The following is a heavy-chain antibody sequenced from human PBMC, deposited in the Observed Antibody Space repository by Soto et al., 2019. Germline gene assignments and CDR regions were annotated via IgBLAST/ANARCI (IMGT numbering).Heavy chain of an antibody. CDR3: ARGDCKASCYMGF. Sequence: EVQLVESGGGLVQPGGSLRLSCAASGFGFSNYEMNWVRQAPGKGLEWVSYITSSGGATMYADSVKGRFTISRDNAKDSLYLQMNSLRVEDTAVYYCARGDCKASCYMGFWGQGALVTVSS. CDR1: GFGFSNYE. V-gene: IGHV3-48*03. D-gene: IGHD2-2*02. CDR2: ITSSGGAT. J-gene: IGHJ4*02.